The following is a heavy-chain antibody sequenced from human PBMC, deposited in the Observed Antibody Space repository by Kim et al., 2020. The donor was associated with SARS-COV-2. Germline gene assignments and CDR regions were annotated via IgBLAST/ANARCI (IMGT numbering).Heavy chain of an antibody. D-gene: IGHD3-22*01. Sequence: ASVKVSCKASGYTFTSYAMNWVRQAPGQVLEWMGWINTNTGNPTYAQGFTGRFVFSLGTSVSTAYLQISSLKAEDTAVYYCATLPRYYYDSSGYNEFYYYGMDVWGQGTTVTVSS. CDR2: INTNTGNP. J-gene: IGHJ6*02. CDR3: ATLPRYYYDSSGYNEFYYYGMDV. V-gene: IGHV7-4-1*02. CDR1: GYTFTSYA.